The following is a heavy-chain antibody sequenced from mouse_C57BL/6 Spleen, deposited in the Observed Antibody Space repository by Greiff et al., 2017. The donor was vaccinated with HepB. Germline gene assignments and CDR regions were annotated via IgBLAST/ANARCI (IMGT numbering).Heavy chain of an antibody. V-gene: IGHV1-20*01. CDR3: ARGEPLGAWFAY. CDR1: GYSFTGYF. Sequence: VQLQQSGPELVKPGDSVKISCKASGYSFTGYFMNWVMQSHGKSLEWIGRINPYNGDTFYNQKFKGKATLTVDKPSSTAYMQLSSLTSEDSAVYYCARGEPLGAWFAYWGQGTLVTVSA. CDR2: INPYNGDT. J-gene: IGHJ3*01.